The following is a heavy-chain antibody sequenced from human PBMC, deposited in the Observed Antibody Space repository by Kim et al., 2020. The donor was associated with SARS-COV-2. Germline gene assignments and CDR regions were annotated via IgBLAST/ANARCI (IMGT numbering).Heavy chain of an antibody. D-gene: IGHD3-3*01. J-gene: IGHJ6*02. V-gene: IGHV3-21*01. CDR2: ISSSSSYI. CDR3: AREVFDDFWSGYPKYYYYGMDV. Sequence: GGSLRLSCAASGFTFSSYSMNWVRQAPGKGLEWVSSISSSSSYIYYADSVKGRFTISRDNAKNSLYLQMNSLRAEDTAVYYCAREVFDDFWSGYPKYYYYGMDVWGQGTTVTVSS. CDR1: GFTFSSYS.